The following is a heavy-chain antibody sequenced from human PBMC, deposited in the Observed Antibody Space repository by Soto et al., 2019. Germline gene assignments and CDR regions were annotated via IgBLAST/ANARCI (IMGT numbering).Heavy chain of an antibody. D-gene: IGHD2-15*01. CDR2: INPSGGST. CDR1: GYTFTSDY. CDR3: ASANNYCSGGSCYRYFDY. V-gene: IGHV1-46*01. Sequence: SVKVSCKGFGYTFTSDYMHCVRQAPGQGLEWMGIINPSGGSTSYAQKFQGRVTMTRDTSTSTVYMELRSLRSEDTAVYYCASANNYCSGGSCYRYFDYWGQGTLVTVSS. J-gene: IGHJ4*02.